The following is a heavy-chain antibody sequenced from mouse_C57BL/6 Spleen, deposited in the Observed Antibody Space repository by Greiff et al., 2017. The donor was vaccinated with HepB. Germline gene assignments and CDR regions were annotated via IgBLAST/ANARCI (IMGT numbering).Heavy chain of an antibody. CDR1: GFTFSDYG. J-gene: IGHJ4*01. Sequence: VQLKESGGGLVKPGGSLKLSCAASGFTFSDYGMHWVRQAPEKGLEWVAYISSGSSTSYYADTVKGRFTISRDNAKNTLFLQMTSLRSEDTAMYYCARLSVTTSYYYAMDYWGQGTSVTVSS. D-gene: IGHD2-5*01. CDR2: ISSGSSTS. CDR3: ARLSVTTSYYYAMDY. V-gene: IGHV5-17*01.